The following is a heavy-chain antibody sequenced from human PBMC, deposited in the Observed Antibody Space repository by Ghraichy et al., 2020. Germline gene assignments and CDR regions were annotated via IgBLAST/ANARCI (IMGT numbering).Heavy chain of an antibody. CDR1: GGSFSGYY. D-gene: IGHD3-22*01. CDR3: ARGLGFVKSRYYYDSSGYFDY. J-gene: IGHJ4*02. Sequence: SETLSLTCAVYGGSFSGYYWSWIRQPPGKGLEWIGEINHSGSTNYNPSLKSRVTISVDTSKNQFSLKLSSVTAADTAVYYCARGLGFVKSRYYYDSSGYFDYWGQGTLVTVSS. CDR2: INHSGST. V-gene: IGHV4-34*01.